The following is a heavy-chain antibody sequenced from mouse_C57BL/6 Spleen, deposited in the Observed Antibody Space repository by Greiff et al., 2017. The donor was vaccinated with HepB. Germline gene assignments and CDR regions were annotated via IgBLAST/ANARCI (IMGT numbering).Heavy chain of an antibody. CDR1: GFTFTDYY. Sequence: EVKLVESGGGLVQPGGSLSLSCAASGFTFTDYYMSWVRQPPGKALEWLGFIRNKANGYTTEYSASVKGRFTISRDNSQSILYLQMNALRAEDSATYYCGRYDGYYVGYFDVWGTGTTVTVAS. V-gene: IGHV7-3*01. CDR2: IRNKANGYTT. J-gene: IGHJ1*03. CDR3: GRYDGYYVGYFDV. D-gene: IGHD2-3*01.